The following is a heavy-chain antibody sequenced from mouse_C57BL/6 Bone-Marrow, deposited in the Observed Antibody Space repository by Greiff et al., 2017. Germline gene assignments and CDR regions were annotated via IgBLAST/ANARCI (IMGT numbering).Heavy chain of an antibody. V-gene: IGHV1-15*01. CDR3: TRSDSVAWFAD. D-gene: IGHD2-12*01. J-gene: IGHJ3*01. CDR1: GYTFTDYE. CDR2: IDPETGGT. Sequence: QVQLQQSGAELVRPGASVTLSCKASGYTFTDYEMHWVKQTPVHGLEWIGAIDPETGGTAYNQKFKGKAILTAGKSSSTAYMELRSLTAEDSAGYYYTRSDSVAWFADWGQGTLVTVSA.